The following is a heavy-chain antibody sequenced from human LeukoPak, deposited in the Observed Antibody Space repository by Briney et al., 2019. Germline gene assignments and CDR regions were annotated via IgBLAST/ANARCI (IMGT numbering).Heavy chain of an antibody. Sequence: PGGSLRLSCAASGFTFSSYAMSWVRQAPGKGLEWVSAISGGGGSTYYADSVKGRFTISRDNSKNTLYLQMNSLRAEDTAVYYCAKDGAYDILTGYYSWGTNAFDIWGQGTMVTVSS. D-gene: IGHD3-9*01. CDR1: GFTFSSYA. CDR3: AKDGAYDILTGYYSWGTNAFDI. V-gene: IGHV3-23*01. CDR2: ISGGGGST. J-gene: IGHJ3*02.